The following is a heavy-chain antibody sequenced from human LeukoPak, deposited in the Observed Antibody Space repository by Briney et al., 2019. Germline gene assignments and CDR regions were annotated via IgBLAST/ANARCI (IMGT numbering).Heavy chain of an antibody. J-gene: IGHJ4*02. V-gene: IGHV1-24*01. D-gene: IGHD3-22*01. CDR1: GYTLTELS. CDR2: FGPEDGET. Sequence: ASVKVSCKVSGYTLTELSMHWVRQAPGKGLEWMGGFGPEDGETIYAQKFQGRVTMTEDTSTDTAYMELSSLRSEDTAVYYCATGHYDSSVFDYWGQGTLVTVSS. CDR3: ATGHYDSSVFDY.